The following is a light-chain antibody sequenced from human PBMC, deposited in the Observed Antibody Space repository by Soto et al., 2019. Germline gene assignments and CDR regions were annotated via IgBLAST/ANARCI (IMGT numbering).Light chain of an antibody. V-gene: IGKV3-11*01. CDR1: QTIYTF. CDR3: QQRNNWPPLT. CDR2: DAS. Sequence: EIVLTQSPATLSLSPGERATLSCRASQTIYTFLAWYQHKPGQAPRLLIYDASNRATGVPARFTGSGSGTDFTLTISSLEPEDFAVYYCQQRNNWPPLTFGQGTRLEI. J-gene: IGKJ5*01.